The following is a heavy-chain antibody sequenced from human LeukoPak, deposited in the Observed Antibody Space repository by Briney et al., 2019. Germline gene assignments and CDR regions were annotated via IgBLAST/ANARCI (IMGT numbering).Heavy chain of an antibody. V-gene: IGHV1-46*01. J-gene: IGHJ4*02. CDR3: ARVYSVRSRTSYYFDY. D-gene: IGHD5-18*01. Sequence: ASVKVSCTASGYTFTSYYMHWVRQAPGQGLEWMGIINPSGGSTSYAQKFQGRVTMTRDTSTSTVYMELSSLRSEDTAVYYCARVYSVRSRTSYYFDYWGQGTLVTVSS. CDR2: INPSGGST. CDR1: GYTFTSYY.